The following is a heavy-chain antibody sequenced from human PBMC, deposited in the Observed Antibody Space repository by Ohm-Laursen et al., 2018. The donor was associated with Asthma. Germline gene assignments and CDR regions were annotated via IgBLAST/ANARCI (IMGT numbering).Heavy chain of an antibody. Sequence: SDTLSLTCTLSGASFSTYYWGWIRQPPGKGLEWIGYIYERGSTNYYPSLKGRVTISLDTSKNQFSLRLSSVTAADTAVYYCAKGLRYDGYLYGLDVWGHGTTVTVSS. D-gene: IGHD5-24*01. CDR3: AKGLRYDGYLYGLDV. V-gene: IGHV4-59*07. CDR2: IYERGST. J-gene: IGHJ6*02. CDR1: GASFSTYY.